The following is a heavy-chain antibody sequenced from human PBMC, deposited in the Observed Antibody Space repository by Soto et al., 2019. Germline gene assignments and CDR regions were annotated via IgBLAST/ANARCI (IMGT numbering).Heavy chain of an antibody. Sequence: ASVKVSCKASGYTFTSYGISLVRQAPGQGIEWMGWISAYXXNXXXXXKXXGRVTMTTDTSTSTAYMELRTLRSDDTAVYYCGVTTASGNYYYGMDVWGQGTTVTVSS. CDR3: GVTTASGNYYYGMDV. CDR1: GYTFTSYG. J-gene: IGHJ6*02. D-gene: IGHD4-17*01. V-gene: IGHV1-18*01. CDR2: ISAYXXNX.